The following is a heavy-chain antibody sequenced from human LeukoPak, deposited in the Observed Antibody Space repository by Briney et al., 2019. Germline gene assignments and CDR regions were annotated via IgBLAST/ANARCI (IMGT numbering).Heavy chain of an antibody. Sequence: PGRSLRLSCAASGFTFDDYAMPWVRQAPGKGLEWVSGISWNSGSIGYADSVKGRFTISRDNAKNSLYLQMNSLRAEDTALYYCAKDMSAARPDACLDYWGQGTLVTVSS. J-gene: IGHJ4*02. CDR2: ISWNSGSI. V-gene: IGHV3-9*01. D-gene: IGHD6-6*01. CDR1: GFTFDDYA. CDR3: AKDMSAARPDACLDY.